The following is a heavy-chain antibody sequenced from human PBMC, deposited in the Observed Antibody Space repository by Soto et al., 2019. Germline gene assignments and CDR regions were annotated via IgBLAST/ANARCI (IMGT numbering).Heavy chain of an antibody. V-gene: IGHV4-4*02. CDR3: ARAAFQWELPTYYFDY. Sequence: PSETLSLTCAVPGGSISSSNWWSWVRQPPGKGLEWIGEIYHSGSTNYNPSLKSRVTISVDKSKNQFSLKLSSVTAADTAVYYCARAAFQWELPTYYFDYWGQGTLVTVSS. J-gene: IGHJ4*02. D-gene: IGHD1-26*01. CDR1: GGSISSSNW. CDR2: IYHSGST.